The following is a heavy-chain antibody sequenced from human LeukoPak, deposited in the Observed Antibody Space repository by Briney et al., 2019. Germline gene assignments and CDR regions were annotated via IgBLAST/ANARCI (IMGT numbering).Heavy chain of an antibody. Sequence: GGSLRLSCAASGFTFSSYWVSWVRQAPGKGLEWVANIKQDGSEKYYVDSVKGRFTISRDNAKNSLYLQMNSLRAEDTAVYYCVRDGYNSGFDYWGQGTLVTVSS. CDR2: IKQDGSEK. D-gene: IGHD5-24*01. V-gene: IGHV3-7*01. CDR3: VRDGYNSGFDY. J-gene: IGHJ4*02. CDR1: GFTFSSYW.